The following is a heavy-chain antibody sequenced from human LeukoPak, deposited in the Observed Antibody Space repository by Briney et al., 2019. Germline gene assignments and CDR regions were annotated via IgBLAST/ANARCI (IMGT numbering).Heavy chain of an antibody. CDR2: IVGSTTTM. CDR1: GITFTNFG. CDR3: ARDRNYREGLVTIRYMDV. D-gene: IGHD3-16*02. J-gene: IGHJ6*03. Sequence: GGSLRLSCAASGITFTNFGMNWVRQAPGKGLEWISYIVGSTTTMYYADSVKGRFTISRDNAKNSLYLQMNSLRVEDTAVYYCARDRNYREGLVTIRYMDVWGEGTTVTVSS. V-gene: IGHV3-48*04.